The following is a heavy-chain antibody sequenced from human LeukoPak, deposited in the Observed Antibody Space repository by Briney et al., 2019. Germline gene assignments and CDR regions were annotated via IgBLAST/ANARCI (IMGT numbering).Heavy chain of an antibody. CDR2: IKQDGSEK. D-gene: IGHD2-2*01. V-gene: IGHV3-7*01. CDR1: GFTFSSFW. Sequence: GGSLRLSCAASGFTFSSFWMSWVRQAPAKGLEWVANIKQDGSEKYYVDSVKGRFTISRDNAKNSLYLQMNSLRAEDTAVYYCARDFPPYCSRTSCYQFGAFDIWGQGTMVTVSS. J-gene: IGHJ3*02. CDR3: ARDFPPYCSRTSCYQFGAFDI.